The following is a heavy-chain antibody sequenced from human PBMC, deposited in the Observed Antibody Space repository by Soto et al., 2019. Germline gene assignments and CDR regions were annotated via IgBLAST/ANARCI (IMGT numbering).Heavy chain of an antibody. CDR1: GYTFTSYG. V-gene: IGHV1-18*01. CDR2: ISAYNGNT. D-gene: IGHD3-10*01. Sequence: ASVKVSCKASGYTFTSYGISWVRQAPGQGLEWMGWISAYNGNTNYAQKLQGRVTMTTDTSTSTAYMELRSLRSDDTAVYYCARDQGSIEASGYYYYGMDFWGQGTTVTVSS. J-gene: IGHJ6*02. CDR3: ARDQGSIEASGYYYYGMDF.